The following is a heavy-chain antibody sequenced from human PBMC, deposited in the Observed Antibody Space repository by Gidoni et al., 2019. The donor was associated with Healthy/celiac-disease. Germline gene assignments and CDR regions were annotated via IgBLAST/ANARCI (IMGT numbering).Heavy chain of an antibody. Sequence: QITVRQSGRALINPTQSLPLPCPFSGSSLSTSGMCVSWIRQPPGKALEWLALIDWDDDKYYSTALKTRLTISEDTSKSLVVRTMTNMYPVHTASYYCARIRGGCVRFYYYGMDVWGQGTTVTVSS. CDR2: IDWDDDK. CDR1: GSSLSTSGMC. V-gene: IGHV2-70*01. D-gene: IGHD2-15*01. CDR3: ARIRGGCVRFYYYGMDV. J-gene: IGHJ6*02.